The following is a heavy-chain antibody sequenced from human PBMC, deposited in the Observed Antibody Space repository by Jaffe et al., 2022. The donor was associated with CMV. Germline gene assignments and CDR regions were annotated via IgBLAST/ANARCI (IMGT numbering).Heavy chain of an antibody. Sequence: QVTLRESGPALVKPTQTLTLTCTFSGFSLSTSGMCVSWIRQPPGKALEWLALIDWDDDKYYSTSLKTRLTISKDTSKNQVVLTMTNMDPVDTATYYCARSPLYSSGWYFVAEDYFDYWGQGTLVTVSS. D-gene: IGHD6-19*01. CDR3: ARSPLYSSGWYFVAEDYFDY. V-gene: IGHV2-70*01. J-gene: IGHJ4*02. CDR2: IDWDDDK. CDR1: GFSLSTSGMC.